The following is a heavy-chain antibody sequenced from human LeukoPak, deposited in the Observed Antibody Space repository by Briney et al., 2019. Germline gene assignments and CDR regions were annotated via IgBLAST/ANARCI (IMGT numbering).Heavy chain of an antibody. CDR1: GYTFTSYF. Sequence: ASVKVSCKASGYTFTSYFIHWVRQAPGQGLEWMGIINPSGGSTSYAQKFQGRVTMTRDTSTSTVYMELSSLRSEDTAVYYCARVGHVDTAMVEGWWYFDYWGQGTLVTVSS. D-gene: IGHD5-18*01. V-gene: IGHV1-46*01. J-gene: IGHJ4*02. CDR2: INPSGGST. CDR3: ARVGHVDTAMVEGWWYFDY.